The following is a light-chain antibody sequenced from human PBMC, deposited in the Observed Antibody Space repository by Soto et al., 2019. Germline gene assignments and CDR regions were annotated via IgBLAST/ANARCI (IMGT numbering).Light chain of an antibody. CDR2: WAS. V-gene: IGKV4-1*01. Sequence: DIVMTQSPDSLAVSLGERAPITCKSRQSVLYSSNNKNYLAWYQQKPGQPPKLLIYWASTRESGVPDRFSGSGAGTDFTLTISSLQAEDVAVYYCQQYYSTPPTFGQGTKVEIK. CDR3: QQYYSTPPT. CDR1: QSVLYSSNNKNY. J-gene: IGKJ1*01.